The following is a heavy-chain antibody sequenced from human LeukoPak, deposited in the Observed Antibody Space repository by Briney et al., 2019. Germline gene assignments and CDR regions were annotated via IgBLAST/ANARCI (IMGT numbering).Heavy chain of an antibody. Sequence: GASVKVSCKASGYTFTSYDINWVRQATGQGLEWVGWMNPNSGNTGFAQKFQGRVTMTRNTSISTAYMELSSLRSEDTAVYYCAKTSYYYGSGSHTPFGDWGQGTLVTVSS. V-gene: IGHV1-8*01. J-gene: IGHJ4*02. D-gene: IGHD3-10*01. CDR2: MNPNSGNT. CDR1: GYTFTSYD. CDR3: AKTSYYYGSGSHTPFGD.